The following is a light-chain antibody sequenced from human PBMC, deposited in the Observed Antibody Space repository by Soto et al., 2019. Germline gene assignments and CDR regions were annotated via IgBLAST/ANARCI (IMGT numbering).Light chain of an antibody. V-gene: IGKV3-20*01. CDR3: QQYVNSPIT. Sequence: EIVLTQSPGTLSLSPGEIATLSCRASQSVSSTYLAWYQQKPGQAPRLLIYRASSRATGIPDRFSVIGSGTEFTLTISRLEPEDFAVYYCQQYVNSPITFGGGTKVEIK. CDR2: RAS. CDR1: QSVSSTY. J-gene: IGKJ4*01.